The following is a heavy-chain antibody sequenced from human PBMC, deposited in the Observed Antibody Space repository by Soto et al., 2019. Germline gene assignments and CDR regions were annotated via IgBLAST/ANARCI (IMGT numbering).Heavy chain of an antibody. CDR2: IYYTGAT. CDR1: GDSVTSHH. Sequence: PSETLSLTCTVSGDSVTSHHWSWIRQPPGGGLEWIAWIYYTGATNSNPSLKSRVIVSVDTSRNQFSLKLNSVTAADTAVYFCTSITGGGASFNIWGPGTMVTVSS. V-gene: IGHV4-59*02. J-gene: IGHJ3*02. CDR3: TSITGGGASFNI. D-gene: IGHD1-20*01.